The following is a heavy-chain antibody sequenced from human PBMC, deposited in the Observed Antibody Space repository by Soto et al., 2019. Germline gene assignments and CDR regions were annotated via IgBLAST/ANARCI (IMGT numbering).Heavy chain of an antibody. Sequence: QVQLVESGGGLVRPGGSLRLSCAASGFTFSDYYMSWVRQAPGKGLEWVSYISSGFTRVDYADSVKGRFTISRDNAKNSVFLQMNSLRAEDTAVYYCARDSSGSDYWGQGTPVTVSS. J-gene: IGHJ4*02. CDR3: ARDSSGSDY. D-gene: IGHD6-19*01. V-gene: IGHV3-11*01. CDR2: ISSGFTRV. CDR1: GFTFSDYY.